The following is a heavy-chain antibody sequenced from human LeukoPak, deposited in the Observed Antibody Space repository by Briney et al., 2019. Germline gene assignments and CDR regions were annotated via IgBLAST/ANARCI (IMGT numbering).Heavy chain of an antibody. CDR1: GFTFDDYA. CDR3: AKERNYDFWSGYRGMDV. CDR2: IYGDGGSS. J-gene: IGHJ6*02. Sequence: GGSLRLSCAASGFTFDDYAMHWVRQAPGKGLEWVSLIYGDGGSSYYEDSVKGRFTISRDNRKNSLYLQMNRLRTEDTALYYCAKERNYDFWSGYRGMDVWGQGTTVTVSS. D-gene: IGHD3-3*01. V-gene: IGHV3-43*02.